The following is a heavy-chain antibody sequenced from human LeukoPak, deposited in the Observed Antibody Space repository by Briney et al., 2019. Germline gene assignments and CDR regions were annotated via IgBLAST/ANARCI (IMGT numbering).Heavy chain of an antibody. V-gene: IGHV4-39*02. D-gene: IGHD3-10*01. CDR2: IYYGVTT. CDR1: DGSISSSTYY. J-gene: IGHJ4*02. Sequence: PSETLSLACTVSDGSISSSTYYWAWIRQPPGKGLEWIGSIYYGVTTYYNPSLKSRVTISVDTSKNHFSLKLSSMTAADTAVYYCARSLNLDTYGSGSYYSNWGQGTLVTVSS. CDR3: ARSLNLDTYGSGSYYSN.